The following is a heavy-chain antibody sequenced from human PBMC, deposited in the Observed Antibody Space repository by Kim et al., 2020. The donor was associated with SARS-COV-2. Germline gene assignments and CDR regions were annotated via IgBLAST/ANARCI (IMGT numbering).Heavy chain of an antibody. V-gene: IGHV3-23*01. CDR1: GFTFSAYA. CDR2: VFSSASGA. D-gene: IGHD6-13*01. J-gene: IGHJ4*02. CDR3: AIFKGESWQSGYSFGY. Sequence: GESLRLSCAVSGFTFSAYAMTWVRQAPGKGLEWVSNVFSSASGAYYADSVKGRFTVYRDSSNNTLYLHMDSLRAEDTALYYCAIFKGESWQSGYSFGYWGQGTLVTVSS.